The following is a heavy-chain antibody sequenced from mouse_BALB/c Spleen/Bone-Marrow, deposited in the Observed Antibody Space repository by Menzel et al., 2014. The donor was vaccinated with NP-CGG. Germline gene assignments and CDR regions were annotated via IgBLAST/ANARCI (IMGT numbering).Heavy chain of an antibody. CDR1: GFTFSSYA. CDR2: ISSGGST. D-gene: IGHD2-10*02. Sequence: EVMLVESGGGLVKPGGSLKLSCAASGFTFSSYAMSWVRQTPEKRLERVASISSGGSTYYPDSVKGRFTISRDNARNILYLQMSSLRSEDTAMYYCAREEYGQKVYAMDYWGQGTSVTVSS. CDR3: AREEYGQKVYAMDY. J-gene: IGHJ4*01. V-gene: IGHV5-6-5*01.